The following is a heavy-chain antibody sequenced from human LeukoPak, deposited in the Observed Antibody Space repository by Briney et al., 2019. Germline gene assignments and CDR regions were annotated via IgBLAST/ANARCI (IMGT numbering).Heavy chain of an antibody. D-gene: IGHD3-3*01. CDR3: ARDLGYYDFWSGYYTNYYGMDV. CDR1: GITFSNYA. V-gene: IGHV3-23*01. CDR2: ISGSAHKI. Sequence: GGSLRLSCVASGITFSNYAVSWVRQAPEKGLDWVSVISGSAHKIRYADSVKGRFTISRDNSKNTLYLQMNSLRAEDTAVYYCARDLGYYDFWSGYYTNYYGMDVWGQGTTVTVSS. J-gene: IGHJ6*02.